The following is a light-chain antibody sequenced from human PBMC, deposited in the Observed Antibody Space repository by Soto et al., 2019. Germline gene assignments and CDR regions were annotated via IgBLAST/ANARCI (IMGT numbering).Light chain of an antibody. CDR1: GSDIGAYNF. J-gene: IGLJ3*02. Sequence: QSVLAQPPSASGSPGQSVTISCTGSGSDIGAYNFVSWYQQHPGKAPKLMIFGVTERPSGVPDRFSGSKSGNTASLTVSGLQAVDEAVYYCYSYAGRNIWVFGGGTKLTVL. V-gene: IGLV2-8*01. CDR2: GVT. CDR3: YSYAGRNIWV.